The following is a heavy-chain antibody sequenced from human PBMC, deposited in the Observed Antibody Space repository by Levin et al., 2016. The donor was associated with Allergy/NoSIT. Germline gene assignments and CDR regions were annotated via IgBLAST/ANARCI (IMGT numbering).Heavy chain of an antibody. CDR1: GGSINSDNCY. J-gene: IGHJ4*02. V-gene: IGHV4-39*01. Sequence: SETLSLTCTVSGGSINSDNCYWDWVRQPPGRGLEWVASIYHSGSAYYNPSLKGRVTTAVDTSKSQFSLKLNSVTAADTAVYYCARRGAYDSNHYHLFDNWSQGTLVTVSS. CDR2: IYHSGSA. CDR3: ARRGAYDSNHYHLFDN. D-gene: IGHD3-22*01.